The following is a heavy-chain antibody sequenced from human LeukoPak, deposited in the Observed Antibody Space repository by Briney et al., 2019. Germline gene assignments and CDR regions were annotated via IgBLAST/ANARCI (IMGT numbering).Heavy chain of an antibody. CDR3: ARDWTCSGGSCYYYYYGMDV. V-gene: IGHV3-7*01. CDR2: IKQDGSEK. J-gene: IGHJ6*02. CDR1: GFTFSSYW. D-gene: IGHD2-15*01. Sequence: GGSLRLSCAASGFTFSSYWMSWVRQAPGKGLEWVAHIKQDGSEKYYVDSVKGRFTISRDNAKNSLYLQMNSLRAEDTAVYYCARDWTCSGGSCYYYYYGMDVWGQGTTVTVSS.